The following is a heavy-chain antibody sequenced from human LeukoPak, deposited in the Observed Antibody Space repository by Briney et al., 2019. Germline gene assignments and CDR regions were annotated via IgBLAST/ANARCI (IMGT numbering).Heavy chain of an antibody. D-gene: IGHD3-3*01. V-gene: IGHV3-15*01. CDR2: IKSKTDGGTT. CDR3: TTESSDYDFWSGYDY. CDR1: GFTFSNAW. Sequence: GGSLRLSCAASGFTFSNAWMSWVRQAPGKGVEWDGRIKSKTDGGTTDYAAPVKGRFTISRDDSKNTLYLQMNSLKTEDTAVYYCTTESSDYDFWSGYDYWGQGTLVTVSS. J-gene: IGHJ4*02.